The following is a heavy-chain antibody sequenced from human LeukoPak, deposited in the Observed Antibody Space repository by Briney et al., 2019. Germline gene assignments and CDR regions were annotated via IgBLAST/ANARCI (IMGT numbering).Heavy chain of an antibody. V-gene: IGHV4-34*01. J-gene: IGHJ4*02. Sequence: SETLSLTCTVYGGSFSGYYRSWIRQPPGKGLEWIGEINHSGSTNYNPSLKSRVTISADTSKNQFSLKLSSVTAADTAVYYCARKRAYYYDSSGYYYAGGLFDYWGQGTLVTVSS. CDR2: INHSGST. CDR1: GGSFSGYY. D-gene: IGHD3-22*01. CDR3: ARKRAYYYDSSGYYYAGGLFDY.